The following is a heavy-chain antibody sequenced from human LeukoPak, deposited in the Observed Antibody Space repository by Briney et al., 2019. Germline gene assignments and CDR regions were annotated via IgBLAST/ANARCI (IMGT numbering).Heavy chain of an antibody. Sequence: PSETLSLTCGVSGGSISSTNWWTWVRQPPGEGLEWIGEVHLSGRTNYNPSLESRVTMSVDMSGNLIPLKLTSVTAADTAVYYCAREGGPYRPLDYSGQGTLVTVSS. CDR2: VHLSGRT. J-gene: IGHJ4*02. CDR3: AREGGPYRPLDY. V-gene: IGHV4-4*02. CDR1: GGSISSTNW.